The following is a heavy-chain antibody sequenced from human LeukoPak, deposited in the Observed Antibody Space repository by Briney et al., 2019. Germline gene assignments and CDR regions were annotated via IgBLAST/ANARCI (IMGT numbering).Heavy chain of an antibody. CDR3: ARCFPIRDGYNYYYYYMDV. Sequence: GASVKVSCKASGYTFTSYDINWVRQATGQGLEWMGWINPNSGDTNYAQKFQGRVTMTRDTSISTAYMELSRLRSDDTAVYYCARCFPIRDGYNYYYYYMDVWGKGTTVTISS. V-gene: IGHV1-2*02. CDR2: INPNSGDT. D-gene: IGHD5-24*01. J-gene: IGHJ6*03. CDR1: GYTFTSYD.